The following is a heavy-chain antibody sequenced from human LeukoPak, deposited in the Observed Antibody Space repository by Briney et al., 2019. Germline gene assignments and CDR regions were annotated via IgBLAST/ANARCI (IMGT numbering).Heavy chain of an antibody. Sequence: GGSLRLSCAASGFIFNNYGVIWVRQAPGKGLEWVSAISNDGGGTQYADFVEGRFTISRDNSKNTLFLQMSSLRAEDTALYYCAKGSSGYFADPWGQGTLVTVSS. D-gene: IGHD3-22*01. V-gene: IGHV3-23*01. CDR3: AKGSSGYFADP. J-gene: IGHJ5*02. CDR1: GFIFNNYG. CDR2: ISNDGGGT.